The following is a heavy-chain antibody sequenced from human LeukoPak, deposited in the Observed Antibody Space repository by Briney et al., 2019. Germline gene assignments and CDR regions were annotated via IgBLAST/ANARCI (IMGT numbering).Heavy chain of an antibody. CDR1: GFTFSGYA. Sequence: PGGSLRLSSAASGFTFSGYAMTWVRQAPGKGLEWVSSITGGGDTTYYADSVRGRFTISRDNSKNTLSVQMNSLRAEDTAVYYCAKQRSEVVVAATNYWGQGTLVTVSS. CDR3: AKQRSEVVVAATNY. J-gene: IGHJ4*02. V-gene: IGHV3-23*01. D-gene: IGHD2-15*01. CDR2: ITGGGDTT.